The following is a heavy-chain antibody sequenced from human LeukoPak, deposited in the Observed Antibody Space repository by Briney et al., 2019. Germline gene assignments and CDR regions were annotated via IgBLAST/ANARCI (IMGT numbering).Heavy chain of an antibody. D-gene: IGHD4-17*01. CDR1: GGSISSGDYY. V-gene: IGHV4-30-4*01. CDR2: IYYSENT. CDR3: ARSWGGDYALNS. J-gene: IGHJ4*02. Sequence: SQTLSLTCTVSGGSISSGDYYWSWIRQPPGKGLEWIGYIYYSENTYYNPSLKSRVTMSVDTSKYQFSLKLSSVTAADTAVYYCARSWGGDYALNSWGQGTLVTVSS.